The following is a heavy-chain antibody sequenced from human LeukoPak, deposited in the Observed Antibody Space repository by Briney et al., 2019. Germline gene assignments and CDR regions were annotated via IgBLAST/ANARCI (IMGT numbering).Heavy chain of an antibody. D-gene: IGHD2-21*01. CDR3: AREGVMFYMIDY. CDR2: TYYRSKWGN. J-gene: IGHJ4*02. CDR1: GDSVSSNSAS. V-gene: IGHV6-1*01. Sequence: SQTLSLTCAISGDSVSSNSASWHWIRQSPSRGLEWLGRTYYRSKWGNNYAVSVKSRITINPDTSKNQFSLQLKSVTSEDTAVYYCAREGVMFYMIDYWGQGTLVTVSS.